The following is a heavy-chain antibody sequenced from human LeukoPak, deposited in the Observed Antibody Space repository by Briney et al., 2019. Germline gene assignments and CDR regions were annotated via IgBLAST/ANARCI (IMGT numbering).Heavy chain of an antibody. V-gene: IGHV3-30*18. J-gene: IGHJ4*02. CDR1: GFTFSSYG. CDR3: AKHQYSSGWYPPDY. Sequence: RGSLRLSCAASGFTFSSYGMHWVRQAPGKGLEWVAVISYDGSNKYYADSVKGRFTISRDNSKNTLYLQMNSLRAEDTAVYYCAKHQYSSGWYPPDYWGQGTLVTVSS. CDR2: ISYDGSNK. D-gene: IGHD6-19*01.